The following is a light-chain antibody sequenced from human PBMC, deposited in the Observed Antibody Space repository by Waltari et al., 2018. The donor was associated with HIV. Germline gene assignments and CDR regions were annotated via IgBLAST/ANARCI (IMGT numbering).Light chain of an antibody. J-gene: IGLJ2*01. V-gene: IGLV2-14*01. Sequence: QSALTQPASVSGSPGQSITISCTGTSSDVGGYNYVSWYQQHPGKAPKLMIYEVSKPPSGVSNPFPCAQAGKPASLTIPWLPAEDEADLYRNSYTTRRRTPPLGGGTKPAV. CDR2: EVS. CDR3: NSYTTRRRTPP. CDR1: SSDVGGYNY.